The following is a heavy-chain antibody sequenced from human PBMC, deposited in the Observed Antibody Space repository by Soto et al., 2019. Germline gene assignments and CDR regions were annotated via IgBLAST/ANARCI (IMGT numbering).Heavy chain of an antibody. CDR1: GGSISSDY. J-gene: IGHJ4*02. Sequence: SETLSLTCTVSGGSISSDYWSWIRQPPGKGLEWIGYIYYSGSTTYNPSLKSRVTISVDTSKAQFSLKLSSVTAADTAVYYCARNGRDGYNYVGYWGQGTLVTVSS. CDR2: IYYSGST. V-gene: IGHV4-59*08. CDR3: ARNGRDGYNYVGY. D-gene: IGHD5-12*01.